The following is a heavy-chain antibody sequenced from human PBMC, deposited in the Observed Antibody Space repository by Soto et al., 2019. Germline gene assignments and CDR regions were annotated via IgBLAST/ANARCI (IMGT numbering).Heavy chain of an antibody. Sequence: SXTLSLTFHVSVGSISCYYWSWIRQSPGKGLEYIGYIYYRGSTNYNSSLKSRVTMSVDTSRNQFSLKMNSVTAADTAVYYCARQQLLPFYYALDVWGQGTTVTVSS. CDR3: ARQQLLPFYYALDV. V-gene: IGHV4-59*01. D-gene: IGHD1-26*01. CDR2: IYYRGST. CDR1: VGSISCYY. J-gene: IGHJ6*02.